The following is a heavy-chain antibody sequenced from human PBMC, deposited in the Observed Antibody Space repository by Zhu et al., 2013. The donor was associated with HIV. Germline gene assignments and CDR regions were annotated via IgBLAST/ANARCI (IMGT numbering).Heavy chain of an antibody. V-gene: IGHV1-69*01. J-gene: IGHJ4*02. D-gene: IGHD3-10*01. CDR1: GGTFSNSG. Sequence: QVQLVQSGAEVKKPGSSVKVSCKASGGTFSNSGISWLRQAPGQGLEWMGGIIPLFGTADYSQKFQGRVTITADESTTTAYMEVSSLTSDDTAVYYCASERVRSLFDYWGQGTLVTVSS. CDR3: ASERVRSLFDY. CDR2: IIPLFGTA.